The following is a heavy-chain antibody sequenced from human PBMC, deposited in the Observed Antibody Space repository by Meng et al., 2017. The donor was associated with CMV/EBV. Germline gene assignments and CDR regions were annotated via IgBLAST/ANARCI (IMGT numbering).Heavy chain of an antibody. Sequence: VHLDALAPALGKPTQPPSSTCTVSGGSSSSGDYYSSWIRQPPGKGLEWIGYIYYSGSTYNNPSLKSRVTISVDTSKNQFSLKLSSVTAADTAVYYCARVMGPNRTPYYFDYWGQGTLVTVSS. CDR1: GGSSSSGDYY. CDR2: IYYSGST. CDR3: ARVMGPNRTPYYFDY. V-gene: IGHV4-30-4*08. D-gene: IGHD1-14*01. J-gene: IGHJ4*02.